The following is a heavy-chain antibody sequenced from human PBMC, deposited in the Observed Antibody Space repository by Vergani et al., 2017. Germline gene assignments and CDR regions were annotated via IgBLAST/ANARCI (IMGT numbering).Heavy chain of an antibody. D-gene: IGHD4-11*01. CDR1: GFTFSSYW. CDR2: INSDGSST. J-gene: IGHJ5*02. Sequence: EVQLVESGGGLVQPGGSLRLSCAASGFTFSSYWMHWVRQAPGKGLGWVSRINSDGSSTSYADSVKGRFTISRDNAKNTLYLQMNSLRAEDTAVYYCARGGSTAYSNYVSGWFDPWGQGTLVTVSS. V-gene: IGHV3-74*01. CDR3: ARGGSTAYSNYVSGWFDP.